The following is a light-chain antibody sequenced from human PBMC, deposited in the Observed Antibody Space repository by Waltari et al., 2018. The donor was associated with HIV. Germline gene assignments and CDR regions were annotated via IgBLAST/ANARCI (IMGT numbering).Light chain of an antibody. CDR3: SSYARGNTLL. Sequence: QSALTQPASVSGSPGQSITLSCPGTNSDVGGYNSISWHQQHPGKAPKVLIYEVTIRPSGVSSRFSGTKSGNTASLIISGLQPEDEADYFCSSYARGNTLLFGGGTKVTVL. CDR2: EVT. CDR1: NSDVGGYNS. V-gene: IGLV2-14*01. J-gene: IGLJ3*02.